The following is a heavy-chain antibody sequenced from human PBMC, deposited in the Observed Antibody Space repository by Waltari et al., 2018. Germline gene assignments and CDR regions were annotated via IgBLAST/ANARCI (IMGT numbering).Heavy chain of an antibody. Sequence: QLQLQESGPGLVKLSGTLSLNCGVSGDSITSPYLWNWVRQSPQKGLEWLGQVHGSGRTNYHPSFASRVTISLDTSRNQCTLMLTSATAADTAIYYCARDRGRGLYLDTWGPGTLVTVSP. V-gene: IGHV4-4*02. CDR3: ARDRGRGLYLDT. D-gene: IGHD2-15*01. CDR2: VHGSGRT. J-gene: IGHJ4*02. CDR1: GDSITSPYL.